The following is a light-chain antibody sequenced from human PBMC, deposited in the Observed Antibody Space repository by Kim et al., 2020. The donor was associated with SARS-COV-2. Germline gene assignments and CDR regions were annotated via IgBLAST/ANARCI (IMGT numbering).Light chain of an antibody. Sequence: LSQPRSVSGSPGQSVTISCTGTGRDVGGYNYVSWYQYHPGKAPKLLIYDVTKRPSGVPDRFSGSKFGNTASLTISRLQPEDEADYYCCSYAVTYTLVFGGGTQLTVL. CDR1: GRDVGGYNY. CDR3: CSYAVTYTLV. CDR2: DVT. V-gene: IGLV2-11*01. J-gene: IGLJ3*02.